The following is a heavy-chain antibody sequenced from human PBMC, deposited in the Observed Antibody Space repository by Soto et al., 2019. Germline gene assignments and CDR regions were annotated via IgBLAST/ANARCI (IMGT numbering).Heavy chain of an antibody. J-gene: IGHJ4*02. CDR1: GFTFSTYE. D-gene: IGHD2-2*01. CDR2: ISVSGNII. Sequence: PEGSLRLSCAASGFTFSTYEFNWVRQAPGRGLEWISYISVSGNIIKYAESVKGRFTISRDNAENSLHLHMSNLRVDDTALYFCVRDTRRASAAASLDYWGQGTQVSVSS. CDR3: VRDTRRASAAASLDY. V-gene: IGHV3-48*03.